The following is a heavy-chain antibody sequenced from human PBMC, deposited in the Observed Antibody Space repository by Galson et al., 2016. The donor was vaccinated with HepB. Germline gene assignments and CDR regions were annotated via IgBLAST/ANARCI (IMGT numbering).Heavy chain of an antibody. V-gene: IGHV3-30*18. D-gene: IGHD2-15*01. CDR2: ISYDGNNK. CDR1: GFTFRRYG. Sequence: SLRLSCAASGFTFRRYGMHWVRQAPGKGLEWVAVISYDGNNKYYTDFVRGRFTISRDNPKNTLYLQMNSLRAEDTALYYCTNGGEGNCNGGSCLLNSGLDVWGQGTTVTVSS. J-gene: IGHJ6*02. CDR3: TNGGEGNCNGGSCLLNSGLDV.